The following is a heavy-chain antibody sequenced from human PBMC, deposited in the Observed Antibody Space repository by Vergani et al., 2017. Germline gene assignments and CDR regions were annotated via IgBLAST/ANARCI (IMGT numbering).Heavy chain of an antibody. CDR3: ARAAYRGGSQYNYFGP. V-gene: IGHV3-7*01. Sequence: EVQLVEFGGGLVQPGGSLRLSCAASGFTFSNYWMNWVRQAPGKGLEWVANIKEDGTERYYVASVKGRFTISRDNAQNSLYLQMNTLRVDDTAFYYCARAAYRGGSQYNYFGPWCQGIQVTVSS. D-gene: IGHD1-20*01. J-gene: IGHJ5*02. CDR2: IKEDGTER. CDR1: GFTFSNYW.